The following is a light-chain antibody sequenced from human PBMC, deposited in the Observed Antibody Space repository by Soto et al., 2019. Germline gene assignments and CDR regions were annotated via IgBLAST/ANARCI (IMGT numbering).Light chain of an antibody. Sequence: QSALTQPASVSGSPGQSITISCTGTSYVSWYQQHPGKAPKLMIYEVGNRPSGVSIRFSGSKSGNTASLTISGLQADDEADYYCSSYTSSSTPYVFGTGTKVTVL. CDR3: SSYTSSSTPYV. CDR1: SY. V-gene: IGLV2-14*01. J-gene: IGLJ1*01. CDR2: EVG.